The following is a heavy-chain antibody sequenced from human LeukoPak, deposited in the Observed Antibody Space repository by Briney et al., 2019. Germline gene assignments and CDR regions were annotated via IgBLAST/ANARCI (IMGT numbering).Heavy chain of an antibody. CDR3: ARAFPGGYNYFDY. Sequence: GGSLRLSCAASGFTFSSQAMTWVRQAPGKGLEWVSAISRSGDSPYYADSVKGRFTISRDNSKNTVHLQMNSLRVEDTAVYYCARAFPGGYNYFDYWGQGTLVTVSS. CDR1: GFTFSSQA. V-gene: IGHV3-23*01. CDR2: ISRSGDSP. J-gene: IGHJ4*02. D-gene: IGHD5-24*01.